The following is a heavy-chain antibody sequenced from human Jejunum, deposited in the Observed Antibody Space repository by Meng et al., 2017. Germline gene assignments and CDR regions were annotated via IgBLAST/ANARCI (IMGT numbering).Heavy chain of an antibody. CDR1: GGSSSDYY. Sequence: QVKLQQWGAGLLKPSETLSLTCAVYGGSSSDYYWTWNRQPPGKGLEWIGEINDSGSTNYNPSLKSRVTISVDTSKSQFYLRVSSVTAADTAVYYCARGNEYSNYGADFWGQGTLVTVSS. D-gene: IGHD4-11*01. CDR2: INDSGST. CDR3: ARGNEYSNYGADF. V-gene: IGHV4-34*01. J-gene: IGHJ4*02.